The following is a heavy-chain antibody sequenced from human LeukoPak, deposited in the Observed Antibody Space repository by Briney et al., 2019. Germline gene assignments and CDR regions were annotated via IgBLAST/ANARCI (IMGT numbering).Heavy chain of an antibody. CDR1: GGTFSSYA. CDR3: ARSSPTTTLFDY. Sequence: ASVKVSCKASGGTFSSYAISWVRQAPGQGLEWMGGIIPIFGTANYAQKFQGRVTITADESTSTAYMELSSLRSEDTAVYYCARSSPTTTLFDYWGQGTLVTVSS. D-gene: IGHD4-17*01. V-gene: IGHV1-69*13. CDR2: IIPIFGTA. J-gene: IGHJ4*02.